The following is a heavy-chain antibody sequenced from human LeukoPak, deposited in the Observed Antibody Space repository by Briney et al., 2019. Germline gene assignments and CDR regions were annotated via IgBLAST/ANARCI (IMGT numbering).Heavy chain of an antibody. J-gene: IGHJ5*02. Sequence: SETLSLTCAVYGGSFSGYYWSWIRQPPGKGLEWIGEINHSGSTNYNPSLKSRVTISVDTSKNQFSLKLSSVTAADTAVYYCARGRRNSSSWYRDRGWFDPWGQGNLVTVSS. D-gene: IGHD6-13*01. CDR3: ARGRRNSSSWYRDRGWFDP. CDR2: INHSGST. V-gene: IGHV4-34*01. CDR1: GGSFSGYY.